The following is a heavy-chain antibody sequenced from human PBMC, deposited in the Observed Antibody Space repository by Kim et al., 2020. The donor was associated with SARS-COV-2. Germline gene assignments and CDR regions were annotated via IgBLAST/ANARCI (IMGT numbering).Heavy chain of an antibody. Sequence: SETLSLTCAVYGDSLSGFFWRWIRQHPGAGLEWIVEINHTGSVNYNPSRKGRATLSIDTSKNQFSLKLTSVTAAGTAIYYCARGRRDESGGYYYFAYWGQGILVTVYS. V-gene: IGHV4-34*01. CDR1: GDSLSGFF. J-gene: IGHJ4*02. CDR2: INHTGSV. CDR3: ARGRRDESGGYYYFAY. D-gene: IGHD2-15*01.